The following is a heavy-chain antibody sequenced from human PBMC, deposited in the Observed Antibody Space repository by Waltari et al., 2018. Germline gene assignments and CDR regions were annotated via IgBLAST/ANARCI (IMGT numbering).Heavy chain of an antibody. J-gene: IGHJ5*02. CDR1: GYSISSGYY. D-gene: IGHD3-9*01. CDR2: IYHGGST. V-gene: IGHV4-38-2*01. CDR3: ARGFHYDILTGPRFWFDP. Sequence: QVQLQESGPGLVKPSETLSLTCAVSGYSISSGYYWGWIRQPPGKGLEWIGSIYHGGSTYYNPSLKSRVTISVDTSKNQFSLKLSSVTAADTAVYYCARGFHYDILTGPRFWFDPWGQGTLVTVSS.